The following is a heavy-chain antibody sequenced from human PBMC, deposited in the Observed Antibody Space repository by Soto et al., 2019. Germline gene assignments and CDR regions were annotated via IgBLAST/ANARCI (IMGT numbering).Heavy chain of an antibody. CDR3: AKWGVRGGKGYYYYGMDV. J-gene: IGHJ6*02. V-gene: IGHV3-30*18. D-gene: IGHD3-10*01. CDR2: ISYDGSNK. Sequence: QVQLVESGGGVVQPGRSLRLSCEASGFTFSSYGMHWVRQAPGKGLEWVAVISYDGSNKYYADSVKGRFTISRDNSKNTLYLQMNSLRAEDTAVYYCAKWGVRGGKGYYYYGMDVWGQGTTVTVSS. CDR1: GFTFSSYG.